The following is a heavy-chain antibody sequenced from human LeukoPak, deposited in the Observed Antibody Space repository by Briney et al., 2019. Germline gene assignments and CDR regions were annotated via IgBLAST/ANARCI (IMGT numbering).Heavy chain of an antibody. CDR1: GFTFSSYS. D-gene: IGHD2-2*01. Sequence: PGGSLRLSCAASGFTFSSYSMNWVRQAPGKGLEWVAFIRYDGSNKYYADSVKGRFTISRDNSKNTLYLQMNSLKTEDTAVYYCAKDRGLYQLLPYYFDYWGQGTLVTVSS. CDR3: AKDRGLYQLLPYYFDY. CDR2: IRYDGSNK. V-gene: IGHV3-30*02. J-gene: IGHJ4*02.